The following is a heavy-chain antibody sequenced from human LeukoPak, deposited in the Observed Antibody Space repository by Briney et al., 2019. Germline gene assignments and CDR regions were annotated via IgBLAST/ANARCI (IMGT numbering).Heavy chain of an antibody. V-gene: IGHV4-39*01. CDR2: IYYSGST. Sequence: PSETLSLTCTVSGGSISSSSYYWGWIRQPPGKGLEWIGSIYYSGSTYYNPSLKSRVTISVDTSKNQFSLKLSSVTAADTAVYYCARLPRGMVRGLNWFDPWGQGILVTVSS. CDR1: GGSISSSSYY. J-gene: IGHJ5*02. D-gene: IGHD3-10*01. CDR3: ARLPRGMVRGLNWFDP.